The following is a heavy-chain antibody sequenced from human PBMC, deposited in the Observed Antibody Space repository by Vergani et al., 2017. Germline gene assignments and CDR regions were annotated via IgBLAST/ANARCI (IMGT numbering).Heavy chain of an antibody. CDR3: ARDGPDILVSNSEYSHLLYY. D-gene: IGHD2/OR15-2a*01. Sequence: QVSLVESGGGVVQPGRSLTLTCSASGFGFKNFAMHWVRQAPGKGLEWVATISKDGTHDYYEPSVRGRFAVSRDNFKTTMYLQMDRLTTDDTAVYFCARDGPDILVSNSEYSHLLYYWGQGILVTVSS. CDR2: ISKDGTHD. V-gene: IGHV3-30*03. CDR1: GFGFKNFA. J-gene: IGHJ4*02.